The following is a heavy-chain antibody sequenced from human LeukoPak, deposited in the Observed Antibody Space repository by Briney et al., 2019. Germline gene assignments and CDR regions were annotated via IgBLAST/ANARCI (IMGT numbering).Heavy chain of an antibody. D-gene: IGHD1-1*01. V-gene: IGHV4-34*01. CDR2: INHSGST. J-gene: IGHJ5*02. CDR1: GGSFSGYY. Sequence: SETLSLTCAVYGGSFSGYYWSWIRQPPGKGLEWIGEINHSGSTNYNPSLKSRVTISVDTSKNQFSLKLSSVTAADTAVYYCASNQGRLHGRLESWFDPWGQGTLVTVSS. CDR3: ASNQGRLHGRLESWFDP.